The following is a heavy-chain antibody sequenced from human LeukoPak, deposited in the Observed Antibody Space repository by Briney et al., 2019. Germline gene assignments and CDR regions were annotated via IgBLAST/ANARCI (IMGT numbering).Heavy chain of an antibody. Sequence: GGSLRLSCAASGFTFSDYAVHWVRQAPGKGLEWVSSISSSSSYIYYADSVKGRFTISRDNAKNSLYLQMNSLRAEDTAVYYCARGSIVGVLNWFDPWGQGTLVTVSS. CDR2: ISSSSSYI. D-gene: IGHD1-26*01. J-gene: IGHJ5*02. CDR3: ARGSIVGVLNWFDP. V-gene: IGHV3-21*01. CDR1: GFTFSDYA.